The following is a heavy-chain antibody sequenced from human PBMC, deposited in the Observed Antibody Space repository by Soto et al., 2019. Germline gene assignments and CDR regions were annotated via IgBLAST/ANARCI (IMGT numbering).Heavy chain of an antibody. CDR2: IYDSVTT. CDR3: ARGHHYYDSSAYYH. D-gene: IGHD3-22*01. CDR1: GDSVSSSTYY. V-gene: IGHV4-61*01. J-gene: IGHJ5*02. Sequence: SETLSLTCSVSGDSVSSSTYYWSWIRQPPGKGLEWIGYIYDSVTTKYNPSLKSRVTISVDASKNQFSLKLSSVTAADTAVYSCARGHHYYDSSAYYHWSQGSLVTVSS.